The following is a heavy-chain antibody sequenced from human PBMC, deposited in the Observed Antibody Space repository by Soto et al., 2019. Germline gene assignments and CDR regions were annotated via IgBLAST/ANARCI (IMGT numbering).Heavy chain of an antibody. V-gene: IGHV3-30-3*01. J-gene: IGHJ4*02. CDR1: GFTFSSYA. CDR3: ARERSSGYFDY. CDR2: ISYDGGNK. Sequence: QVQLVESGGGVVQPGRSLRLSCAASGFTFSSYAMHWVRQAPGKGLEWVAVISYDGGNKYHADSVKGRFTISRDNSQNTLYLQMNSLRAEDTAADYCARERSSGYFDYWGQGTLVTVSS. D-gene: IGHD6-19*01.